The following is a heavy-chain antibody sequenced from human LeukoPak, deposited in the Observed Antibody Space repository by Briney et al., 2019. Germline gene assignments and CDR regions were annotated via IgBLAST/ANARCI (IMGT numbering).Heavy chain of an antibody. CDR1: GFTFNDYA. Sequence: GGSLRLSCAASGFTFNDYAMGWVRHAPGKGLEWVAIICHFGISKYYADSVKGRITISRDDRRSTLYLEMNSLKVENTATYYCAKDRGTITSLVLIGVPGPAHLFDWWGQGALVTVSS. V-gene: IGHV3-23*01. D-gene: IGHD5-12*01. CDR3: AKDRGTITSLVLIGVPGPAHLFDW. CDR2: ICHFGISK. J-gene: IGHJ4*02.